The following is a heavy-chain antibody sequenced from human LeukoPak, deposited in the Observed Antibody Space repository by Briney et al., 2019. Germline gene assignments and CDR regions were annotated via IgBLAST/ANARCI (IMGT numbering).Heavy chain of an antibody. Sequence: GASVKVSCEASGYTFTGYYMHWVRQAPGQGLEWMGWINPNSGGTNYAQKFQGRVTMTRDTSISTAYMELSRLRSDDTAVYYCATFGGLRYFDWLYPTGGVEDVWGQGTTVTVSS. CDR1: GYTFTGYY. CDR2: INPNSGGT. CDR3: ATFGGLRYFDWLYPTGGVEDV. V-gene: IGHV1-2*02. D-gene: IGHD3-9*01. J-gene: IGHJ6*02.